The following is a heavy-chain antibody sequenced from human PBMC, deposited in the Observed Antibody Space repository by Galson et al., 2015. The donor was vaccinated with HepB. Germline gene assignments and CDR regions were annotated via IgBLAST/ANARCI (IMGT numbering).Heavy chain of an antibody. J-gene: IGHJ4*02. D-gene: IGHD5-18*01. CDR1: GFTFSSYA. CDR2: ISYDGSNK. CDR3: ARDAGWVQLWQADY. Sequence: SLRLSCAASGFTFSSYAMHWVRQAPGKGLEWVAVISYDGSNKYYADPVKGRFTISRDNSKNTLYLQMNSLRAEDTAVYYCARDAGWVQLWQADYWGQGTLVTVSS. V-gene: IGHV3-30-3*01.